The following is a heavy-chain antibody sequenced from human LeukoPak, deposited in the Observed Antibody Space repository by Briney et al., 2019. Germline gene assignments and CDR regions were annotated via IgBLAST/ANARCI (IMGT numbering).Heavy chain of an antibody. Sequence: GGSLRLSCAASGVTFSSYSMNWVRQAPGKGLEWVSSISSSSSYIYYADSVKGRFTISRDNAKNSLYLQMNSLRAEDTAVYYCARDKEGQLGTTDAFDIWGQGTMVTVSS. V-gene: IGHV3-21*01. CDR3: ARDKEGQLGTTDAFDI. J-gene: IGHJ3*02. D-gene: IGHD1-7*01. CDR2: ISSSSSYI. CDR1: GVTFSSYS.